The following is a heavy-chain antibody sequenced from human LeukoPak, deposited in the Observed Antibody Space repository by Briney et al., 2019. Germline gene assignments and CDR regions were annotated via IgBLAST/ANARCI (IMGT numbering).Heavy chain of an antibody. V-gene: IGHV4-34*01. J-gene: IGHJ4*02. CDR2: INHSGST. CDR3: ARGFAPPTYYHAD. CDR1: GFTFSHYA. Sequence: PGGSLRLSCAASGFTFSHYAMRWVRQPPGKGLEWIGEINHSGSTNYNPSLKSRVTISVDTSKNQFSLKLSSVTAADTAVYYCARGFAPPTYYHADWGQGTLVTVSS. D-gene: IGHD3-10*01.